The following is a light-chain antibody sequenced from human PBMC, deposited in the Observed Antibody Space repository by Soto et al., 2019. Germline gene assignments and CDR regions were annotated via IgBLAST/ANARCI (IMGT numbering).Light chain of an antibody. Sequence: QSVLTQPASMSGSPGQSITISCTGTSSDVGGYNYVSWYQQHSGKAPKVIIYEVNNRPSGVSNRFSGSKSGSTASLTISGLQAEDEADYFCASYTNTNSVMIFGGGTKVTVL. CDR1: SSDVGGYNY. J-gene: IGLJ2*01. CDR3: ASYTNTNSVMI. V-gene: IGLV2-14*01. CDR2: EVN.